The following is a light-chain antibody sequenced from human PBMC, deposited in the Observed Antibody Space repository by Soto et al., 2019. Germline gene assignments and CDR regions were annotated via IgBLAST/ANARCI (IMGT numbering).Light chain of an antibody. CDR1: SSDVGGYNY. CDR2: DVS. V-gene: IGLV2-14*03. CDR3: SSYTSSSTYF. J-gene: IGLJ1*01. Sequence: SALTQPASVSGAPGRSIAISCTGTSSDVGGYNYVSWYQHHPGKAPKLMVYDVSNRPSGVSNRFSGSKLGNTASLTISGLQAEDEADYYCSSYTSSSTYFFGTGTKAPS.